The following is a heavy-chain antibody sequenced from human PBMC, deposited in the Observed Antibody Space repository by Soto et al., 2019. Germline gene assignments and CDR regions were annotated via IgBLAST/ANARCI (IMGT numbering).Heavy chain of an antibody. Sequence: QDHLAQSGAEVKKPGSSVTVSCKASGATFNSFGISWVRQAPGQGLDWMGVIIPLYGTVNYAQKFQGRVSITADKSTSTAYMDLSGLRSDDTAVYYCARVRGIRGIIPSHFGLWGQGTLVTVSS. J-gene: IGHJ4*02. V-gene: IGHV1-69*06. CDR3: ARVRGIRGIIPSHFGL. D-gene: IGHD3-10*01. CDR1: GATFNSFG. CDR2: IIPLYGTV.